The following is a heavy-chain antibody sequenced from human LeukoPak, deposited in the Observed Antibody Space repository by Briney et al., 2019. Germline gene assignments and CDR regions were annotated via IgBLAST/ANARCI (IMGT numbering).Heavy chain of an antibody. CDR2: INHSGST. V-gene: IGHV4-34*01. CDR3: ARAPSYYYGSGSYFHIDY. CDR1: GGSFSGYY. Sequence: TSETLSLTCAVYGGSFSGYYWSWIRQPPGKGLERIGEINHSGSTNYNPSLKSRVTISVDTSKNQFSLKLSSVTAADTGVYYCARAPSYYYGSGSYFHIDYWGQGTLVTVSS. D-gene: IGHD3-10*01. J-gene: IGHJ4*02.